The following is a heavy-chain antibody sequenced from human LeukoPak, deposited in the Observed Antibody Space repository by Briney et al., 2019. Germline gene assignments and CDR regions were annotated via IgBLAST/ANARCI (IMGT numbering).Heavy chain of an antibody. V-gene: IGHV1-46*01. CDR2: INPSGGST. CDR1: GYTFTSYY. J-gene: IGHJ6*02. CDR3: ARTRYSSGWPLGYYGMDV. D-gene: IGHD6-19*01. Sequence: ASVKVSCKASGYTFTSYYMHWVRQAPGQGLEWMGIINPSGGSTSYPQKFQGRVTMTRDTSTSTVYMELSSLRSEDTAVYYCARTRYSSGWPLGYYGMDVWGQGTTVTVSS.